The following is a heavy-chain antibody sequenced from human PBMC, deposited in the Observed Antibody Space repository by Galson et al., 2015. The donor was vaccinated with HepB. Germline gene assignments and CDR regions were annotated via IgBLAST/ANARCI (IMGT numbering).Heavy chain of an antibody. Sequence: SLRLSCAASGFTFSSYAMSWVRQAPGKGLEWVSAISGSGGSTYYADSVKGRFTISRDNSKNTLYLQMNSLRAEDTAVYYCAKDHGQMGRYFDYWGQGTLVTVSS. CDR1: GFTFSSYA. D-gene: IGHD5-24*01. CDR3: AKDHGQMGRYFDY. J-gene: IGHJ4*02. V-gene: IGHV3-23*01. CDR2: ISGSGGST.